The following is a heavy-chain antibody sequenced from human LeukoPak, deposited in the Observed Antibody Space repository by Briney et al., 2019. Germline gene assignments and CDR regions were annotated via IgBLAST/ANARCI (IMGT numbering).Heavy chain of an antibody. CDR1: GGSISSGSYY. J-gene: IGHJ4*02. CDR3: ARHKGGYSRHSPFDY. D-gene: IGHD3-10*01. Sequence: PSQTLSLTCTVSGGSISSGSYYWSWIRQPPGKGLEWIGEINHSGSTNYNPSLKSRVTISVDTSKNQFSLKLSSVTAADTAVYYCARHKGGYSRHSPFDYWGQGTLVTVSS. V-gene: IGHV4-39*01. CDR2: INHSGST.